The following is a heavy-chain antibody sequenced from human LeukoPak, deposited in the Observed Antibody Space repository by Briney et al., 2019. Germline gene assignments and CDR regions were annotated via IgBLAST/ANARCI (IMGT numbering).Heavy chain of an antibody. CDR1: GFTFTNYA. Sequence: GGSLRLSCSISGFTFTNYAMNRVRQAPGKGLEWVSAISGSGVSTYYADSVKGRFTISRDNSKSTVSLQMNSLRADDTAIYYCAKGRPSCTTSNCYGTDVWGQGTTVTVSS. V-gene: IGHV3-23*01. CDR3: AKGRPSCTTSNCYGTDV. D-gene: IGHD2-8*01. CDR2: ISGSGVST. J-gene: IGHJ6*02.